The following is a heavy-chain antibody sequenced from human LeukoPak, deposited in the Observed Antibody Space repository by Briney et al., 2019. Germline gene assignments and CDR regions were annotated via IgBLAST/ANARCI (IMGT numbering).Heavy chain of an antibody. V-gene: IGHV4-4*07. CDR2: IYTSGST. CDR1: GGPISSYY. CDR3: AREAAAGYYYYYYYMDV. D-gene: IGHD6-13*01. J-gene: IGHJ6*03. Sequence: SETLSLTCTVSGGPISSYYWSWIRQPAGKGLEWIGRIYTSGSTNYNPSLKSRVTISVDTSKNQFSLKLSSVTAADTAVYYCAREAAAGYYYYYYYMDVWGKGTTVTISS.